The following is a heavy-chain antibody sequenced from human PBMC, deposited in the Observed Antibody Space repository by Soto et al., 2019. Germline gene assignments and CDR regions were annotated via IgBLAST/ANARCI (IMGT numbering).Heavy chain of an antibody. V-gene: IGHV3-30-3*01. CDR2: ISYDGTNK. J-gene: IGHJ4*02. Sequence: QVQLVESGAGVAQPGRSLRLYCAASGFTFSSHSMHWVRQAPGKGLEWVAVISYDGTNKYYADSVKGRFTISRDTSKSTLYLQMNSLRAEDTAVYFCARDIYSDTYSATIDYWGQGALVTVSS. CDR3: ARDIYSDTYSATIDY. CDR1: GFTFSSHS. D-gene: IGHD4-4*01.